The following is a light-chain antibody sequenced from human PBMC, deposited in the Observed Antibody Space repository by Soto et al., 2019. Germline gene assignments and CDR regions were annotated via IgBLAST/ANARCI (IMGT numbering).Light chain of an antibody. CDR2: EVS. J-gene: IGLJ1*01. CDR1: SSDVGGYNY. V-gene: IGLV2-14*01. Sequence: QSALTQPASVSGSPEQSITISCTGTSSDVGGYNYVSWYQQHPGKAPKLMIYEVSNRPSGVSNRFSGSKSGNTASLTISGLQAEDEADYYCSSYTSSSTLEDVFGTGTKVTVL. CDR3: SSYTSSSTLEDV.